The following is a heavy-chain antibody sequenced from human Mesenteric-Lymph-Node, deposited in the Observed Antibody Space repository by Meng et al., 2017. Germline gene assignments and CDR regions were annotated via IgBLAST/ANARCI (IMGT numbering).Heavy chain of an antibody. D-gene: IGHD4-17*01. CDR1: GYSISSGYY. CDR2: IYHSGST. CDR3: ARGHDYGDYNDY. Sequence: SETLSLTCAVSGYSISSGYYWGWIRQPPGKGLEWIGSIYHSGSTYYNPSLKSRVTISVDTSKNQFSLKLSSVTAADTAVYYCARGHDYGDYNDYWGQGTLVTVAS. J-gene: IGHJ4*02. V-gene: IGHV4-38-2*01.